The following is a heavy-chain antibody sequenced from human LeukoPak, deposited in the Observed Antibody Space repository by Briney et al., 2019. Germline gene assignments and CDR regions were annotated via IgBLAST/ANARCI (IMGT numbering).Heavy chain of an antibody. V-gene: IGHV4-39*07. D-gene: IGHD3-9*01. CDR1: GGSISSSSYY. CDR2: IYYSGST. J-gene: IGHJ5*02. CDR3: ARDRKLTGYYAPWFDP. Sequence: SETLSLTCTVSGGSISSSSYYWGWIRQPPGKGLEWIGSIYYSGSTYYNPSLKSRVTISVDTSKNQFSLKLSSVTAADTAVYYCARDRKLTGYYAPWFDPWGQGTLVTVSS.